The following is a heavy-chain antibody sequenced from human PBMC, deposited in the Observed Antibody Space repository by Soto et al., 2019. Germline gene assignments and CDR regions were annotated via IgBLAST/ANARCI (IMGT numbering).Heavy chain of an antibody. CDR2: IYHSGST. Sequence: PSETLSLTCTVSGGSISSGGYSWSWIRQPPGKGLEWIGYIYHSGSTYYNPSLKSRVTISVDRSKNQFSLKLSSVTAADTAVYYCARHVANASTFDLWGRGTLVTVSS. V-gene: IGHV4-30-2*01. CDR1: GGSISSGGYS. CDR3: ARHVANASTFDL. J-gene: IGHJ2*01. D-gene: IGHD2-21*01.